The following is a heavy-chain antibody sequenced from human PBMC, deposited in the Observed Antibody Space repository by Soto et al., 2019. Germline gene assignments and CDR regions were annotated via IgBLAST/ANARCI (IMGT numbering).Heavy chain of an antibody. CDR1: GYSFTGSY. CDR3: ARSQWGLDY. Sequence: ASVKRACKSAGYSFTGSYMGWVRQAPGQGLEWMGWINPNSGGTNYAQKFQGRVTMTRDTSISTAYMELSRLRSDDTAVYYCARSQWGLDYWGQGTLVTVSS. CDR2: INPNSGGT. V-gene: IGHV1-2*02. J-gene: IGHJ4*02. D-gene: IGHD1-26*01.